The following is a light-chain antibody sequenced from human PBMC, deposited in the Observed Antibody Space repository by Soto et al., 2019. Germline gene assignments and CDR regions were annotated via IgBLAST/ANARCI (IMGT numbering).Light chain of an antibody. CDR3: QQYGSSPAT. CDR2: GAS. J-gene: IGKJ1*01. V-gene: IGKV3-20*01. Sequence: EIVWRQSPGTLSLSPGERATLSCRASQSVSSSYLAWYQQKPGQAPRLLIYGASSRATGIPDRFSGSGSGTDFTLTISRLEPEDFAVYYCQQYGSSPATFGQGTKVDIK. CDR1: QSVSSSY.